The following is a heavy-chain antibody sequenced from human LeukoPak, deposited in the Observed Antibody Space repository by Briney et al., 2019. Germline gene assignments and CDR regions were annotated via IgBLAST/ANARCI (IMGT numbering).Heavy chain of an antibody. CDR3: ARGNFDWSLLGIDY. CDR1: GYTFTSYG. V-gene: IGHV1-18*01. Sequence: ASVKVSCKASGYTFTSYGISWVRQAPGQGLEWMGWISAFNGNTNYAQKLQGRVTMTTDTSTSTAYMELRSLRSDDTAVYYCARGNFDWSLLGIDYWGQGTLVTVSS. CDR2: ISAFNGNT. J-gene: IGHJ4*02. D-gene: IGHD3-9*01.